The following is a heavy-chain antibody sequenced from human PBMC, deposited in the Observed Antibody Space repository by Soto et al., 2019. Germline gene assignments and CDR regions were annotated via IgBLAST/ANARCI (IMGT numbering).Heavy chain of an antibody. Sequence: PGESLKISCKGSGYSFTSYWIGWVRQMPGKGLEWMGIIYPGDSDTRYSPSFQGQVTISADKSISTAYLQWSSLKASDTAMYYCAREYSGSYDYYYGMDVWGQGTTVTVSS. CDR2: IYPGDSDT. CDR3: AREYSGSYDYYYGMDV. D-gene: IGHD1-26*01. CDR1: GYSFTSYW. V-gene: IGHV5-51*01. J-gene: IGHJ6*02.